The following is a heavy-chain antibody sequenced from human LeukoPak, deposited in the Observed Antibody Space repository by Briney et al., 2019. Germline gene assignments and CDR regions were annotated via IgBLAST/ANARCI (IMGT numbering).Heavy chain of an antibody. CDR3: ARAVGPFDF. CDR2: INSEGSRT. CDR1: GFTFSTYW. Sequence: GGSLRLSCAASGFTFSTYWMYWVRHAPGKGLVWVSRINSEGSRTSYADSVKGRFTISRDNSKNTLYLQMNSLRAEDTAVYYCARAVGPFDFWGPGTIVIVSS. J-gene: IGHJ3*01. V-gene: IGHV3-74*01.